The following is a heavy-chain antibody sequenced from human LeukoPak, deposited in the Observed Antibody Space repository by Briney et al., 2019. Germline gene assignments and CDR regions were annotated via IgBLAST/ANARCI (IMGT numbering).Heavy chain of an antibody. J-gene: IGHJ3*02. Sequence: GGSLRLSCAASGFTFSSYGMHWVRQAPGKGLEWVAFIQYDGNNKYYADSVKGRFTISRDNSKNTLYLQMNSLRTEDTAVYYCARIGDPTAADDAFDIWGQGTMVTVSS. CDR2: IQYDGNNK. V-gene: IGHV3-30*19. D-gene: IGHD4-11*01. CDR3: ARIGDPTAADDAFDI. CDR1: GFTFSSYG.